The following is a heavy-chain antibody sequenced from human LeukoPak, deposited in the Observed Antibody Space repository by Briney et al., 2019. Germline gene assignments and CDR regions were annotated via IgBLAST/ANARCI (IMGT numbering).Heavy chain of an antibody. CDR2: IYYSGST. CDR1: GGSISSYY. CDR3: ARDRRGGYYFDY. D-gene: IGHD3-10*01. V-gene: IGHV4-59*01. J-gene: IGHJ4*02. Sequence: SETLSLTCTVSGGSISSYYWSWIRQPPGKGLEWIGYIYYSGSTNYNPSLKSRVTISVDTSKNQFSLKLSSVTAADTAVYYCARDRRGGYYFDYWGQGTLVTVSS.